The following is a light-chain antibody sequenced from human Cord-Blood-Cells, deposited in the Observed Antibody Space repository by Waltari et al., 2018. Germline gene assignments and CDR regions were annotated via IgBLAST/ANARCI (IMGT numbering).Light chain of an antibody. CDR2: LGS. Sequence: DIVMTQSPLSLPVTPAEPASISCRSSQSLLHSNGYNLLDWYLQKPGQSPQLLIYLGSNRASGVPDRFSGSGSGTDFTLKISRVEGEDVGVYYCMQALQTPRTFGGGTKVEIK. V-gene: IGKV2-28*01. J-gene: IGKJ4*01. CDR3: MQALQTPRT. CDR1: QSLLHSNGYNL.